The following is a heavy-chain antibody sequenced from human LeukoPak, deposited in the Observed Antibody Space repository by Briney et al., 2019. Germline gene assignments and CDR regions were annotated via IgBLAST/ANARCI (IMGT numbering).Heavy chain of an antibody. CDR2: IIPIFGTA. D-gene: IGHD2-2*01. CDR1: GGTFSSYA. J-gene: IGHJ4*02. CDR3: ARSDIVVVPAAPPTPFDY. Sequence: GASVKVSCKASGGTFSSYAISWVRQAPGQGLEWMGGIIPIFGTANYAQKFQGRVTITADESTSTAYMELRSLRSDDTAVYYCARSDIVVVPAAPPTPFDYWGQGTLVTVSS. V-gene: IGHV1-69*13.